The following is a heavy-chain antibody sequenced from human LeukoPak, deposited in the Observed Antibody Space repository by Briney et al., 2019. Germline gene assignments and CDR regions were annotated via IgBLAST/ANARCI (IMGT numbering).Heavy chain of an antibody. D-gene: IGHD3-22*01. CDR1: GGSIRSYY. V-gene: IGHV4-59*01. Sequence: SETLSLTCTVSGGSIRSYYWSWIRQPPGKGLEWIGYIYYSGSTNYNPSLKSRVTISVDTSKNQFSLKLSSVTAADTAVYYCARDRAAYYYDSSGYAPYFDYWGQGTLVTVSS. CDR3: ARDRAAYYYDSSGYAPYFDY. J-gene: IGHJ4*02. CDR2: IYYSGST.